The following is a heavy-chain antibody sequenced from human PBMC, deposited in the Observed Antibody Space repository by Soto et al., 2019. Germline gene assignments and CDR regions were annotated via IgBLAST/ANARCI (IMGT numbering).Heavy chain of an antibody. CDR1: GGSFSGYY. CDR3: ARGTWIQLWSPDY. Sequence: PSETLSLTCAVYGGSFSGYYWSWIRQPPGKGLEWIGEINHSGSTNYNPSLKSRVTISVDTSKNQFSLKLSSVTAADTAVYYCARGTWIQLWSPDYWGQGTLVTVSS. V-gene: IGHV4-34*01. CDR2: INHSGST. J-gene: IGHJ4*02. D-gene: IGHD5-18*01.